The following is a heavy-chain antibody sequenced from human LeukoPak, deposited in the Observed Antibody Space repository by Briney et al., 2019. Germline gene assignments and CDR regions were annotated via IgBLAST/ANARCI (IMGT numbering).Heavy chain of an antibody. Sequence: GGSLRLSCAASGFTFDDYGMSWVRQAPGKGLEWVSGINWNGGSTGYADSVKGRFTISRDNAKNSLYLQMNSLRAEDTALYYCAKDMTYYYDSSGYLDYWGQGTLVTVSS. CDR3: AKDMTYYYDSSGYLDY. J-gene: IGHJ4*02. V-gene: IGHV3-20*04. CDR1: GFTFDDYG. D-gene: IGHD3-22*01. CDR2: INWNGGST.